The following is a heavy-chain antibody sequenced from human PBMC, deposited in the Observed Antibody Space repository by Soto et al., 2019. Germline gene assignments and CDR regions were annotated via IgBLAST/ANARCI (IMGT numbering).Heavy chain of an antibody. V-gene: IGHV4-31*03. J-gene: IGHJ6*02. D-gene: IGHD3-10*01. Sequence: SETLSLTCTVSGGSISSGGYYWSWIRQHPGKGLEWIGYIYYSGSTYYNPSLKSRVTISVDTSKNQFSLKLSSVTAAGTAVYYCAREPNVLSGVRALGGMDVWGQGTTVTVSS. CDR3: AREPNVLSGVRALGGMDV. CDR2: IYYSGST. CDR1: GGSISSGGYY.